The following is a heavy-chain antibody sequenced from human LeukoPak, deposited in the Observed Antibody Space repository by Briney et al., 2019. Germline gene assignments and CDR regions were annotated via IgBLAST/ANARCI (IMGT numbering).Heavy chain of an antibody. CDR3: ARGLRYFDWLLYGY. CDR1: GGSISSGDYY. V-gene: IGHV4-61*08. CDR2: IYYSGST. Sequence: PSETLSLTCTVSGGSISSGDYYWSWIRQPPGKGLEWIGYIYYSGSTNYNPSLKSRVTISVDTSKNQFSLKLSSVTAADTAVYYCARGLRYFDWLLYGYWGQGTLVTVSS. J-gene: IGHJ4*02. D-gene: IGHD3-9*01.